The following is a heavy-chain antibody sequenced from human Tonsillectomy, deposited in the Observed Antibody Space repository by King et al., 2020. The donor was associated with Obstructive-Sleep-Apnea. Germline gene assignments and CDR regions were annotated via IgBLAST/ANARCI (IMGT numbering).Heavy chain of an antibody. CDR1: GYTLTELS. Sequence: QLVQSGAEVKKPGASVKVSCKVSGYTLTELSMHWVRQAPGKGLEWVGGFDPEDGETIYAQKFQGRVTMTEDTSTDTAYMELSSLRSEDTAVYYCATDTWGATTNYYYYGMDVWGQGTTVTVSS. D-gene: IGHD1-26*01. CDR3: ATDTWGATTNYYYYGMDV. V-gene: IGHV1-24*01. CDR2: FDPEDGET. J-gene: IGHJ6*02.